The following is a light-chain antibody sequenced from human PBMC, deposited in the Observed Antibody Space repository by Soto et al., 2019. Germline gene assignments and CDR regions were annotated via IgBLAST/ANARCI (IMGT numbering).Light chain of an antibody. CDR2: AAS. Sequence: DIQMTQSPSSLSASVGDRVTITCRASQAIDRWLARYQQKPGKAPKVLIYAASNLRSGVPSRFSGSGSGIDFSLTISSLQPEDLATYYCKQSKTFPLTFGGGTKVEIK. CDR1: QAIDRW. J-gene: IGKJ4*01. CDR3: KQSKTFPLT. V-gene: IGKV1-12*01.